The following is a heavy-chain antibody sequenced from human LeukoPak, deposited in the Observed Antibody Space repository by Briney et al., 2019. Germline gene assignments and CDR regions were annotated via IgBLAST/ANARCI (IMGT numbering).Heavy chain of an antibody. D-gene: IGHD4-17*01. CDR1: GFSFSNYA. CDR3: ANDNTVAFDI. Sequence: GGSLRLSCAASGFSFSNYAMSWVSQAPGKGLEWVSAISGSGDNTYYADSVKGRFTISRDNSKNTLYLQMNSLRAADTAVYYCANDNTVAFDIWGQGTMVTVSS. J-gene: IGHJ3*02. V-gene: IGHV3-23*01. CDR2: ISGSGDNT.